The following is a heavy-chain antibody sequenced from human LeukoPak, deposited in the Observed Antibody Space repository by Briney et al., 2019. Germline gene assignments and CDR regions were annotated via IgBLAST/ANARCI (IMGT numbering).Heavy chain of an antibody. CDR2: IYYSGST. CDR1: GGSISSGDYY. D-gene: IGHD1-26*01. J-gene: IGHJ3*02. CDR3: ARDLASWELGAFDI. Sequence: SETLSLTCTVSGGSISSGDYYWSWICQTPGKGLEWIGYIYYSGSTYYNPSLKSRVTISVDTSKNQFSLKLSSVTAADTAVYYCARDLASWELGAFDIWGQGTMVTVSS. V-gene: IGHV4-30-4*08.